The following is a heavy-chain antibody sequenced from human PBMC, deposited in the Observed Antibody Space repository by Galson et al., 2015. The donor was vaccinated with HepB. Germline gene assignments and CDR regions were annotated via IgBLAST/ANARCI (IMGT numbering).Heavy chain of an antibody. V-gene: IGHV1-69*13. CDR1: GGTFSSYA. CDR2: IIPIFGIA. D-gene: IGHD3-22*01. J-gene: IGHJ4*02. Sequence: SVTVSCKASGGTFSSYAISWVRQAPGQGLEWMGGIIPIFGIANYAQKFQGRVTITADESTSTAYMELSSLRSEDTAVYYCARGGYYDSSGYYFPSSWGQGTLVTVSS. CDR3: ARGGYYDSSGYYFPSS.